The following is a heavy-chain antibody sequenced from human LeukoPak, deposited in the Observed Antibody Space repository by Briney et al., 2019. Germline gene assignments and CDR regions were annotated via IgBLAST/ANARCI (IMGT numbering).Heavy chain of an antibody. Sequence: GGSLRLSCAASGFTFSSYAMSWVRQAPGKGPEWVSAISGSGGSTYYADSVKGRFTISRDNSKNTLYLQMNSLRAEDTAVYYCAKSPLAYCGGDCYSDYWGQGTLVTVSS. CDR2: ISGSGGST. CDR1: GFTFSSYA. CDR3: AKSPLAYCGGDCYSDY. J-gene: IGHJ4*02. D-gene: IGHD2-21*02. V-gene: IGHV3-23*01.